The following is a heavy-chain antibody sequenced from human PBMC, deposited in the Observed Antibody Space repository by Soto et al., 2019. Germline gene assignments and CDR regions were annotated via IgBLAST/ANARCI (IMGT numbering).Heavy chain of an antibody. CDR3: AKDMDDILTGYTFDY. CDR1: GFTFSSYG. J-gene: IGHJ4*02. Sequence: QVQLVESGGGVVQPGRSLRLSCVASGFTFSSYGMHWVRQAPGKGLEWVADISYDGSNKFYADSVKGRFTISRDNSKNTLYVQMNSLRTEDTAVYYCAKDMDDILTGYTFDYWGQGTLVTVSS. D-gene: IGHD3-9*01. CDR2: ISYDGSNK. V-gene: IGHV3-30*18.